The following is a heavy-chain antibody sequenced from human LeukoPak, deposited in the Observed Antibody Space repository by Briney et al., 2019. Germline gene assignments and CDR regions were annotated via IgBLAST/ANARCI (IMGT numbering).Heavy chain of an antibody. J-gene: IGHJ4*02. D-gene: IGHD1-26*01. Sequence: GGSLRLSCAASGFTFSTYWMHWVRQAPGKGLVWVSHINSAGSTTNYADSVRGRFSISRDNAKNTLYPQMNSLRAEDTAVYYCTRGGQSGGYIYWGQGTLVTVSS. CDR1: GFTFSTYW. CDR2: INSAGSTT. V-gene: IGHV3-74*01. CDR3: TRGGQSGGYIY.